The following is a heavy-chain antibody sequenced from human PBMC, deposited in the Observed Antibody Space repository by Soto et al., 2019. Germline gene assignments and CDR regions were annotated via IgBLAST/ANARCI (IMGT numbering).Heavy chain of an antibody. D-gene: IGHD6-13*01. CDR3: TRDASRDSSARGWFDP. CDR2: ISSNSAYI. J-gene: IGHJ5*02. Sequence: GGSLRLSCAASGFTFRSFTMNWVRQAPGKGLEWVSTISSNSAYIYHTDALRGRFTISRDNAKNSLHLQMNSLRAEDTAVYYCTRDASRDSSARGWFDPWGPGTLVTVSS. CDR1: GFTFRSFT. V-gene: IGHV3-21*01.